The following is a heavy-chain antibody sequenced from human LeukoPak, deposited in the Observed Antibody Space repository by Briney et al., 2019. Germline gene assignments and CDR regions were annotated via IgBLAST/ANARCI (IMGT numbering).Heavy chain of an antibody. CDR1: GYTFTSYG. CDR2: ISAYNGNT. CDR3: ARDWGDYYDSSVLPRY. V-gene: IGHV1-18*01. D-gene: IGHD3-22*01. J-gene: IGHJ4*02. Sequence: GASVKVSCKASGYTFTSYGISWVRQAPGQGLEWMGWISAYNGNTNYAQKLQGRVTMTTDTSTSTAYMELRSLRSDDTAVYYCARDWGDYYDSSVLPRYWGQGTLVTVSS.